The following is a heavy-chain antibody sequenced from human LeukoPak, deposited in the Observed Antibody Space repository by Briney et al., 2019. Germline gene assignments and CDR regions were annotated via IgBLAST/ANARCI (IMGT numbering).Heavy chain of an antibody. D-gene: IGHD1-26*01. CDR3: AKPRGSYSRVGDAFDI. Sequence: PGGSLRLSCAASGFTFSSYAMSWVRQAPGKGLEWVSAISGSGGSTYYADSVKGRFTISRDNSKNTLYLQMNSLRAEDTAVHYCAKPRGSYSRVGDAFDIWGQGTMVTVSS. CDR1: GFTFSSYA. J-gene: IGHJ3*02. CDR2: ISGSGGST. V-gene: IGHV3-23*01.